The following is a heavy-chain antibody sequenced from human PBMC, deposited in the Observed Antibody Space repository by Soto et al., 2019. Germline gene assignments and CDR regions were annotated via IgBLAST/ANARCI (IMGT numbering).Heavy chain of an antibody. D-gene: IGHD2-8*02. CDR3: ARGEWCNSITWFAPYYFDY. CDR1: GFTFTSYS. Sequence: GGSLRLSCATSGFTFTSYSMNWVRQAPGKGLEWVSSISCSGDYTDYSDSVKGRFTISRDNAKNSLFLQLNSLKAEDTAVYYCARGEWCNSITWFAPYYFDYWGQGARVTVSS. J-gene: IGHJ4*02. CDR2: ISCSGDYT. V-gene: IGHV3-21*01.